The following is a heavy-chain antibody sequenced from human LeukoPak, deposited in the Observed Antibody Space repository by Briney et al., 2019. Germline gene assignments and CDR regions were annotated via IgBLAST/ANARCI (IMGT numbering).Heavy chain of an antibody. CDR1: GGTFSSYA. J-gene: IGHJ5*02. Sequence: SVKVSCKASGGTFSSYAISWVRQAPGQGLEWMGRIIPIFGTTNYAQKFQGRVTITTDESTSTAYMELSSLRSEDTAGYYCARGHTFYYDSSGYSNWFDPWGQGTLVTVSS. V-gene: IGHV1-69*05. CDR3: ARGHTFYYDSSGYSNWFDP. D-gene: IGHD3-22*01. CDR2: IIPIFGTT.